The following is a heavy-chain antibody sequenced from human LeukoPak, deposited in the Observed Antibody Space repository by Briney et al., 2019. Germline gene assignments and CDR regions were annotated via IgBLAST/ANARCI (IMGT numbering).Heavy chain of an antibody. J-gene: IGHJ4*02. V-gene: IGHV1-69*13. CDR1: GGTFSGYA. CDR2: IIPIFGTA. Sequence: GASVKVSCKASGGTFSGYAISWLRQAPGQGLEWMGGIIPIFGTANYAQKFQGRVTITADESTSTAYMELSSLRSEDTAVYYCARDTDTAMDLDYWGQGTLVTVSS. D-gene: IGHD5-18*01. CDR3: ARDTDTAMDLDY.